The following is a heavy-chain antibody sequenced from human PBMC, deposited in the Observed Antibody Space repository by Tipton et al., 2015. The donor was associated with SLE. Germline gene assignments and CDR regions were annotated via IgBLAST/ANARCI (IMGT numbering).Heavy chain of an antibody. CDR1: CGSFSGYY. J-gene: IGHJ5*02. V-gene: IGHV4-34*01. Sequence: TLSLTCAVYCGSFSGYYWSWNRQPPGKGLEWIGDINHSGSTNYNPSLKSRVTISVDTSKNQFSLKLSSVTAADTAVYYSVRGLVVVITTGFDPWSQGTLVTVSS. D-gene: IGHD3-22*01. CDR2: INHSGST. CDR3: VRGLVVVITTGFDP.